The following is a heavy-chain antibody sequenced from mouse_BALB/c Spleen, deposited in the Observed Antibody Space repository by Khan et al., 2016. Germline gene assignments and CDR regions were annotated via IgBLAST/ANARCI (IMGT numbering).Heavy chain of an antibody. J-gene: IGHJ3*01. CDR3: ALLRLAY. CDR1: GYSITSDYA. CDR2: IGYSGST. D-gene: IGHD1-2*01. Sequence: EVQRGESGPGLVKPSQSLSLTCTVTGYSITSDYAWNWIRQFPGNKLEWMGYIGYSGSTSYNPSLKSRIAITRDSSTNQFCLQLNSVTTEDTATYYCALLRLAYWGQGTLVTVSA. V-gene: IGHV3-2*02.